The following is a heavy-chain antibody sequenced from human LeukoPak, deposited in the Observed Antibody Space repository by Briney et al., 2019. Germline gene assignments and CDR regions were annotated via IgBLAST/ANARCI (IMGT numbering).Heavy chain of an antibody. CDR1: GFTLSSYW. CDR3: ARDPHGGGVNP. Sequence: QPGGSLRLSCAASGFTLSSYWMSWVRQAPGKWLEWVANIKQVGSEKYYVDSVKGRFTISRDNAKNSLYLQMNSLRAEDTAVYYCARDPHGGGVNPWGQGTLVTVSS. V-gene: IGHV3-7*03. CDR2: IKQVGSEK. J-gene: IGHJ5*02. D-gene: IGHD3-16*01.